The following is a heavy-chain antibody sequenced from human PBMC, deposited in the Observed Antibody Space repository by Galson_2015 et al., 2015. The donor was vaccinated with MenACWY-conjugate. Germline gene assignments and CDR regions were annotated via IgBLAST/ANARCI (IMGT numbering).Heavy chain of an antibody. Sequence: TLSLTCSVSGASLSSGGYYWSWIRQHPGKGLEWIGHIHYSGRNYCNPSLQSRISMSVETFKNHFSMTLTSVTAADTTVYYCARDGYCGGDCFSTDRAYYYYMDVWGRGTTVTVYS. J-gene: IGHJ6*03. CDR1: GASLSSGGYY. CDR3: ARDGYCGGDCFSTDRAYYYYMDV. D-gene: IGHD2-21*01. V-gene: IGHV4-31*03. CDR2: IHYSGRN.